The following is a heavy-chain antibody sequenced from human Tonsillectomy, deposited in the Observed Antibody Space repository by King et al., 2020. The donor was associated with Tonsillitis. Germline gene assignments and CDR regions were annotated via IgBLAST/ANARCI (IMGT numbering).Heavy chain of an antibody. V-gene: IGHV3-21*01. J-gene: IGHJ4*02. CDR3: VGGDTRDY. CDR2: ISSRSGSM. Sequence: VQLVESGGGLVQPGGSLRLSCAASGFTFSNNTMNWVRQPPGKGLEWVSSISSRSGSMYYADSVKGRLTISRDNAKNSLFLQMNSLRAEDTAVYYCVGGDTRDYWGQGTRVTVSS. CDR1: GFTFSNNT.